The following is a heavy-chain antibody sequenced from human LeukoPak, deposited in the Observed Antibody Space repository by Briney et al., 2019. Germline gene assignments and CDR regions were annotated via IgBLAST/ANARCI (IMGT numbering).Heavy chain of an antibody. V-gene: IGHV3-43*02. J-gene: IGHJ4*02. CDR3: AKDMSCSGGSCYSFDY. CDR1: GFTFDDYA. Sequence: PGGSLRLSCVASGFTFDDYAMHWVRQAPGKGLEWVSLISGDGGSTYYADSVKGRFTISRDNSKSSLYLQMNSLRTEDTALYYCAKDMSCSGGSCYSFDYWGQGTLVTVSS. D-gene: IGHD2-15*01. CDR2: ISGDGGST.